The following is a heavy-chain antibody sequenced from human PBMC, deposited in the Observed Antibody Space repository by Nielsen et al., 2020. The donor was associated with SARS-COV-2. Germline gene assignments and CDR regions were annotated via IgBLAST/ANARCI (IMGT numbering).Heavy chain of an antibody. CDR3: ARDGGYCSGGSCYGVLDC. J-gene: IGHJ4*02. Sequence: WIRQPPGKGLEWVAVISYDGSNKYYADSVKGRFTISRDNSKNTLYLQMNSLRAEDTAVYYCARDGGYCSGGSCYGVLDCWGQGTLVTVSS. V-gene: IGHV3-30*03. CDR2: ISYDGSNK. D-gene: IGHD2-15*01.